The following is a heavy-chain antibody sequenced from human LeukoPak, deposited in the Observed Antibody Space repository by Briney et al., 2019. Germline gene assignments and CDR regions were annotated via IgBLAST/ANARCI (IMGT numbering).Heavy chain of an antibody. J-gene: IGHJ6*03. V-gene: IGHV3-11*04. Sequence: GGSLRLSCAASGFTFSDYYMSWIRQAPGKGLEWVSYISSSGSTIYYADSVKGRFTISRDNAKNSLYLQMNSLRAEDTAVYYCKLYSYGYYYYYYMDVWGKGTTVTVSS. CDR1: GFTFSDYY. CDR3: KLYSYGYYYYYYMDV. D-gene: IGHD5-18*01. CDR2: ISSSGSTI.